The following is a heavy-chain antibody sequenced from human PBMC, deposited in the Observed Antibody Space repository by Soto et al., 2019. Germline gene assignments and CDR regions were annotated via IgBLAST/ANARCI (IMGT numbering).Heavy chain of an antibody. J-gene: IGHJ5*02. CDR2: IIPIFGTA. D-gene: IGHD2-21*02. CDR1: GGGFGSYS. CDR3: ARSSGIDPVVTPVFWFDP. V-gene: IGHV1-69*06. Sequence: GASVEVSWKASGGGFGSYSISWVRQAPGQGLEWMGGIIPIFGTANYAQKFQGRVTITADKSTSTAYMELSSLRSEDTAVYYCARSSGIDPVVTPVFWFDPRGQGILVTVSS.